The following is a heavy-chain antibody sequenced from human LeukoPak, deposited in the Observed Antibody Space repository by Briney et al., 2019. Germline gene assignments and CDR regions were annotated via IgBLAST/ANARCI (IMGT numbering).Heavy chain of an antibody. J-gene: IGHJ4*02. CDR3: ARDPNAAL. CDR1: GGSISTNY. V-gene: IGHV4-4*07. CDR2: FYISGGT. Sequence: SETLSLTCTVSGGSISTNYWSWIRQPAGKGLEWIGRFYISGGTDYNPALKSRVTISADTSKNQFSLSLTSVTAADTAVYYCARDPNAALWGQGTLVTVSS.